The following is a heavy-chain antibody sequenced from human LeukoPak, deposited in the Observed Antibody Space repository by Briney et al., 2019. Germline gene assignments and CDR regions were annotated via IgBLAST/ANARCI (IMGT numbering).Heavy chain of an antibody. CDR1: GYSFTSYW. J-gene: IGHJ3*02. V-gene: IGHV5-51*01. CDR2: IYPGDSDT. D-gene: IGHD2-15*01. Sequence: GESLKISCEGSGYSFTSYWIGWVRQMPGKGLEWMGIIYPGDSDTRYSPSFQGQVTISADKSISTAYLQWSSLKASDTAMYYCASPQRYCSGGSCYSRGTAAFDIWGQGTMVTVSS. CDR3: ASPQRYCSGGSCYSRGTAAFDI.